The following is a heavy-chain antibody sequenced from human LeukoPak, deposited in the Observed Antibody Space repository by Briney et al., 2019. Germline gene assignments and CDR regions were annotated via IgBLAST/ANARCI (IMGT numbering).Heavy chain of an antibody. Sequence: GGPLRLSCSASGFTFSSSAMSWVRHAPGKGLEWVSAIRSSGASTYYADSVKGRFTISRDNSQNTLYLQMNTLRAQDTAVYYCAKVSPHGDVAYWGQGTLVTVPS. CDR1: GFTFSSSA. D-gene: IGHD3-10*01. J-gene: IGHJ4*02. V-gene: IGHV3-23*01. CDR2: IRSSGAST. CDR3: AKVSPHGDVAY.